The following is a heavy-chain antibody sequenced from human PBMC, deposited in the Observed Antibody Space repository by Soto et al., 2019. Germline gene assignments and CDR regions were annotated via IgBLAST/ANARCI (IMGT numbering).Heavy chain of an antibody. D-gene: IGHD3-10*01. J-gene: IGHJ4*02. Sequence: QVQLVQAGAEVKKPGSSVKVSCKASGGIFSTYAISWLRRAPGQGLAWMGGIIPIFGTPNYAQRFQGRVTITADESTSTAYMERSRLRSEDTAVYYCARDRDDYGSGNYYNRIDFWGQGTLVTVSS. CDR2: IIPIFGTP. V-gene: IGHV1-69*01. CDR3: ARDRDDYGSGNYYNRIDF. CDR1: GGIFSTYA.